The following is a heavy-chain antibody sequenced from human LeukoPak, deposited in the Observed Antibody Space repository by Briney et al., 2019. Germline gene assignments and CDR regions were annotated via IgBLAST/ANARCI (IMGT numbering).Heavy chain of an antibody. CDR2: TYYRSKWYH. CDR1: GDSVSSNSAA. Sequence: SQTLSLTCAISGDSVSSNSAAWNWIRQSPSRGLEWLGRTYYRSKWYHDYAVSVKSRIAINPDTSKNQLSLQLNSVTPEDTAVYYCGRVEGYRGTLDYWGQGTLVTVSS. V-gene: IGHV6-1*01. J-gene: IGHJ4*02. D-gene: IGHD5-12*01. CDR3: GRVEGYRGTLDY.